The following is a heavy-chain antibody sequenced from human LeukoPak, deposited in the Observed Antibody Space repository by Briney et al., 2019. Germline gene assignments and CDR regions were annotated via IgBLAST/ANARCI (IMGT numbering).Heavy chain of an antibody. CDR3: ARDRWPLGDGDFDY. Sequence: PSETLSLTCTVSGGSISSYYWSWIRQPAGKGLEWIGRIYTSGSTNYNPSLKSRVTMSVDTSKNQFSLKLSSVTAADTAVYYCARDRWPLGDGDFDYWGQGTLVTVSS. CDR1: GGSISSYY. J-gene: IGHJ4*02. D-gene: IGHD2-21*02. V-gene: IGHV4-4*07. CDR2: IYTSGST.